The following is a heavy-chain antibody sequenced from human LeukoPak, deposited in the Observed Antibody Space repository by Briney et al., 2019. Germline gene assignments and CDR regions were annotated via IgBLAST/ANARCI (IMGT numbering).Heavy chain of an antibody. Sequence: PSETLSLTCAVYGGSFSGYYWSWIRQPPGKGLEWIGEINHSGSTNYNPSLKSRVTISVDTSKNQFSLKLSSVTAADTAVYYCARGLRYYYGSGTRSNWFDPWGQETPVTVSS. J-gene: IGHJ5*02. V-gene: IGHV4-34*01. D-gene: IGHD3-10*01. CDR2: INHSGST. CDR3: ARGLRYYYGSGTRSNWFDP. CDR1: GGSFSGYY.